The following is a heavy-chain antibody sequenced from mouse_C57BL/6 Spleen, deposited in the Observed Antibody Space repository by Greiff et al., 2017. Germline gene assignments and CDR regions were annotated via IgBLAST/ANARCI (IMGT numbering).Heavy chain of an antibody. Sequence: VQLVESGPELVKPGASVKISCKASGYAFSSSWMNWVKQRPGKGLEWIGRIYPGDGDTNYNGKFKGKATLTADKSSSTAYMQLSSLTSEDSAVYFCARWNYYWDFDYWGQGTTLTVSS. CDR2: IYPGDGDT. D-gene: IGHD1-1*01. J-gene: IGHJ2*01. CDR1: GYAFSSSW. CDR3: ARWNYYWDFDY. V-gene: IGHV1-82*01.